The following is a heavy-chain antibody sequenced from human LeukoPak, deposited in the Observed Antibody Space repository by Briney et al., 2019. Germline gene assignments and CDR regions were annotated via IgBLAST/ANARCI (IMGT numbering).Heavy chain of an antibody. CDR2: IIPIFGTA. D-gene: IGHD2-15*01. Sequence: SVKVSCKASGGTFSSYAISWVRRAPGQGLEWMGGIIPIFGTAIYAQKFQGRVTITADESTSTAYMELSSLRSEDTAVYYCASDPGYCSGGSCYWGQGTLVTVSS. CDR1: GGTFSSYA. CDR3: ASDPGYCSGGSCY. V-gene: IGHV1-69*13. J-gene: IGHJ4*02.